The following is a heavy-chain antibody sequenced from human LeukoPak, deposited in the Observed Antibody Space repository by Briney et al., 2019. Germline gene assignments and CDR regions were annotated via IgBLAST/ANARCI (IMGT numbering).Heavy chain of an antibody. CDR2: IYYSGST. Sequence: SETLSLTCTVSGGSISSSSYYWGWIRQPPGKGLEWIGSIYYSGSTYYNPSLKSRVTISVDTSKNQFSLKLSSVTAADTAVYYCASSDIVVVPAAWRVVSPGDWYFDLWGRGTLVTVSS. D-gene: IGHD2-2*01. CDR3: ASSDIVVVPAAWRVVSPGDWYFDL. V-gene: IGHV4-39*01. CDR1: GGSISSSSYY. J-gene: IGHJ2*01.